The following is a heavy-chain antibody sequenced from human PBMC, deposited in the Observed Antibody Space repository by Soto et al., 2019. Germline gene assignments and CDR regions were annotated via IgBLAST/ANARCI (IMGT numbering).Heavy chain of an antibody. CDR1: GFIFKMYW. CDR3: TRGPRPISTGTGDY. CDR2: IYNDGTYS. J-gene: IGHJ4*02. D-gene: IGHD3-10*01. V-gene: IGHV3-74*01. Sequence: GGSLRLSCAASGFIFKMYWMHWVRQSPGKGLVWISRIYNDGTYSDYADSVRGRFTISRDNVNDTLYLQMNNLRAEDSGLYYCTRGPRPISTGTGDYWGQGTQVTVSS.